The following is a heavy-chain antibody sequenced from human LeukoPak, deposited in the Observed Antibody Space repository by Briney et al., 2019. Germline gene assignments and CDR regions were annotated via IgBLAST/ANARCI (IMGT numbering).Heavy chain of an antibody. CDR2: ISSSSSYI. CDR3: AREEYSSGWYHYYYMDV. J-gene: IGHJ6*03. Sequence: GGSLRLSCAASGFTFSNYSMNWVRQAPGKGLEWVSSISSSSSYIYYADSVKGRFTISRDNAKNSLYLQMNSMRAEGTAVYYCAREEYSSGWYHYYYMDVWGKGTTVTVSS. D-gene: IGHD6-19*01. CDR1: GFTFSNYS. V-gene: IGHV3-21*01.